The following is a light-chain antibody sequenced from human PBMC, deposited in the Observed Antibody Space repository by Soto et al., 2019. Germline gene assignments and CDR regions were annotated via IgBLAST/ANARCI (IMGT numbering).Light chain of an antibody. CDR3: QQYKTYAIT. CDR1: QSISSW. CDR2: DAS. Sequence: DIQMTQSPSTLSASVGDRVTITCRASQSISSWLAWYQQKPGKAPKLLIYDASSLQSGVPSRFSGSGSGTEFTLTIFSLQPDDFAAYYCQQYKTYAITFGQGTRLEIK. V-gene: IGKV1-5*01. J-gene: IGKJ5*01.